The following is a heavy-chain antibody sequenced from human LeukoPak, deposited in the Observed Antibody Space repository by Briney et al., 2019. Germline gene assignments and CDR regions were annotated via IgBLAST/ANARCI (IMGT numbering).Heavy chain of an antibody. Sequence: PWETLSLTCNVSGGSISSYYWSWIRQPPGKGLEWIGNIYYSGSTNYNPSLNSRVTISVDTSKNQFSLKLSSVTAADTAVYYCARDSSAYQTPEIWGQGTTVTVSS. CDR3: ARDSSAYQTPEI. CDR1: GGSISSYY. V-gene: IGHV4-59*01. D-gene: IGHD1-14*01. CDR2: IYYSGST. J-gene: IGHJ3*02.